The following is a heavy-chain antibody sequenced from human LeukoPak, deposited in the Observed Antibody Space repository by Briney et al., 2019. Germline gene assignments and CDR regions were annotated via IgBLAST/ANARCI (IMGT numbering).Heavy chain of an antibody. CDR3: AKDVKEIQLWPTFFDP. D-gene: IGHD5-18*01. Sequence: PGGSLRLSCAASGFTFSSYAMHWVRQAPGKGLEWVAVISYDGSNKYYADSVKGRFTISRDNSKNTLYLQMNSLRAEDTAVYYCAKDVKEIQLWPTFFDPWGQGTLVTVSS. J-gene: IGHJ5*02. CDR1: GFTFSSYA. CDR2: ISYDGSNK. V-gene: IGHV3-30-3*01.